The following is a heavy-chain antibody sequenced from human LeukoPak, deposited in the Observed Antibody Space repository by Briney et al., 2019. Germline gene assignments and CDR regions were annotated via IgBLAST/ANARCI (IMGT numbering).Heavy chain of an antibody. CDR2: IYHSGST. D-gene: IGHD5-18*01. CDR1: GYSISSGYY. Sequence: PSETLSLTCTVSGYSISSGYYWGWIRQPPGKGLEWIGSIYHSGSTYYNPSLKSRVTISVDTSKNQFSLKLSSVTAADTAVYYCARSLMGYSYGRAFDYWGQGTLVTVSS. CDR3: ARSLMGYSYGRAFDY. J-gene: IGHJ4*02. V-gene: IGHV4-38-2*02.